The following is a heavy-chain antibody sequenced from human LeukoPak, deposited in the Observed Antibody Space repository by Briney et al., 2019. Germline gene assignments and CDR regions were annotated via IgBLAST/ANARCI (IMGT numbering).Heavy chain of an antibody. CDR2: IKQDGSEK. Sequence: GGSLRLSCAASGFRFSDYWMAWVRQAPGKGLDGVANIKQDGSEKSYADSVKGRFTISRDNAMESLYLQMNSPRVGDTAVYYCARGQYCSSTSCWRFDYWGQGAQVTVSS. D-gene: IGHD2-2*01. CDR1: GFRFSDYW. J-gene: IGHJ4*02. CDR3: ARGQYCSSTSCWRFDY. V-gene: IGHV3-7*01.